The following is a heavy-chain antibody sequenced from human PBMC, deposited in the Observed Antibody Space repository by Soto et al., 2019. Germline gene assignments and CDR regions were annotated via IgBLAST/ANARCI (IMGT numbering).Heavy chain of an antibody. CDR1: GGSISSGDYY. D-gene: IGHD3-16*01. CDR2: IYYSGST. CDR3: VREGDDNWFDP. Sequence: RSLTCTVSGGSISSGDYYWSWIRQPPGKGLEWIGYIYYSGSTFYNPSLKNRVTISLDTSKIQFSLKLSSVTAADTAVYYCVREGDDNWFDPWGQGTLVTVSS. J-gene: IGHJ5*02. V-gene: IGHV4-30-4*01.